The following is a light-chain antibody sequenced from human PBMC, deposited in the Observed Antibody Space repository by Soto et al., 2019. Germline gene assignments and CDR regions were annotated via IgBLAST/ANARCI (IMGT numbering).Light chain of an antibody. CDR3: QQYTVYPYT. Sequence: DIRLTQSPSSLSASVGDRVTITCRASQSISYWLAWYQQKPGKAPRLLIYRASDLESGVPSGFSGSGSGTEFSLTINSLQPDDFGTYYCQQYTVYPYTFGQGTKLEIK. CDR2: RAS. J-gene: IGKJ2*01. CDR1: QSISYW. V-gene: IGKV1-5*03.